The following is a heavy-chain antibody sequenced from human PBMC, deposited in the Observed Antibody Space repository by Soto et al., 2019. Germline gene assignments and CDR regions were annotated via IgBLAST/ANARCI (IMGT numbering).Heavy chain of an antibody. CDR3: AIDRGYDFSLY. D-gene: IGHD3-3*01. Sequence: GGSLRLSCAASGFTFSSYSMNWVRQAPGKGLEWVSYISSSSSTIYYADSVKGRFTISRDNAKNSLYLQMNSLRAEDTAVYYCAIDRGYDFSLYWGQGTLVTV. CDR1: GFTFSSYS. CDR2: ISSSSSTI. J-gene: IGHJ4*02. V-gene: IGHV3-48*01.